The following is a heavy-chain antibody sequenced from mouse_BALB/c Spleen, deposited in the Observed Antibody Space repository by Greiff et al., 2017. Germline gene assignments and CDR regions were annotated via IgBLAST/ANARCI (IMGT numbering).Heavy chain of an antibody. CDR2: IRNKANGYTT. V-gene: IGHV7-3*02. Sequence: EVKLVESGGGLVQPGGSLRLSCATSGFTFTDYYMSWVRQPPGKALEWLGFIRNKANGYTTEYSASVKGRFTISRDNSQSILYLQMNTLRAEDSATYYCAREGPYGNFAYWGQGTLVTVSA. D-gene: IGHD2-1*01. CDR1: GFTFTDYY. CDR3: AREGPYGNFAY. J-gene: IGHJ3*01.